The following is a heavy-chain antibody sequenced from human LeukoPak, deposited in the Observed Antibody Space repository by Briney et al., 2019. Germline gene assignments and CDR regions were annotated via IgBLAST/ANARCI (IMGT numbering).Heavy chain of an antibody. J-gene: IGHJ4*02. V-gene: IGHV4-59*01. CDR2: IYYNGNT. Sequence: SETLSLTCTVSGGSFITSYWSWIRQPPGKGLQWIGYIYYNGNTNYNPSLKRRVTMSVDTSRNQFSLKLTSVTAADTAVYYCASLDYWGQGTLVTVSS. CDR3: ASLDY. CDR1: GGSFITSY.